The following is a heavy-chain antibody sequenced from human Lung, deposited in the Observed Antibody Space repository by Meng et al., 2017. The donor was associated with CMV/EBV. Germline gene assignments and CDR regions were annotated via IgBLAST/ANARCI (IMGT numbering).Heavy chain of an antibody. CDR2: IWYDGSNK. D-gene: IGHD1-26*01. CDR3: AKDHTGGIVGADVDY. CDR1: GVNFSSYG. J-gene: IGHJ4*02. V-gene: IGHV3-33*06. Sequence: SGVNFSSYGMHWVRQAPGKGLEWVAVIWYDGSNKYYADSVKGRFTISRDNSKNTLYLQMNSLRAEDTAVYYCAKDHTGGIVGADVDYWGQGTLVTVSS.